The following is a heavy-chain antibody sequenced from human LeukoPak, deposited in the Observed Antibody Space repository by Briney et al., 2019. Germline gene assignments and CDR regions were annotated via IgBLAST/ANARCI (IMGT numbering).Heavy chain of an antibody. CDR3: AKDGRIATINYFDY. D-gene: IGHD5-24*01. J-gene: IGHJ4*02. CDR1: GFTFSSYG. V-gene: IGHV3-30*18. CDR2: ISYDGSNK. Sequence: GGSLRLSCAASGFTFSSYGMHWVRQAPGKGLEWVAVISYDGSNKYYADSVKGRFTISRDNSKNTLYLQMNSLRAEDTAVYYCAKDGRIATINYFDYWGQGTLVTVSS.